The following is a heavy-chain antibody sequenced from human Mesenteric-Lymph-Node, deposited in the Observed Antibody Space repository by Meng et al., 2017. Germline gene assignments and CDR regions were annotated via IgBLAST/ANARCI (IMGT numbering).Heavy chain of an antibody. CDR3: ARESTETNDAFDI. CDR2: ISWNSGNI. CDR1: GFTFGDYA. Sequence: SLKISCAASGFTFGDYAMHWVRQAPGKGLEWVSGISWNSGNIEYADSVQGRFTISRDNAKNSLYLQMDSLRAEDSSVYYCARESTETNDAFDIWGQGTMVTVSS. V-gene: IGHV3-9*01. J-gene: IGHJ3*02. D-gene: IGHD1-1*01.